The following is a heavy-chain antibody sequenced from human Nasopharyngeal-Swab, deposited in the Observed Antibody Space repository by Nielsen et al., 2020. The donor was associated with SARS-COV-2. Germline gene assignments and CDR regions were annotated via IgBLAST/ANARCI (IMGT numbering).Heavy chain of an antibody. CDR2: IISKGNNYAT. D-gene: IGHD2-21*02. V-gene: IGHV3-73*01. CDR3: TRCGGGCYSGRDY. CDR1: GFTFSDSA. Sequence: GESLKISCAASGFTFSDSAIHWVRQASGKGLEWVGRIISKGNNYATAYAASVKGRFIIFRDDPTNTAYLQMNSLKTEDTAVYYCTRCGGGCYSGRDYWGQGTLATVSS. J-gene: IGHJ4*02.